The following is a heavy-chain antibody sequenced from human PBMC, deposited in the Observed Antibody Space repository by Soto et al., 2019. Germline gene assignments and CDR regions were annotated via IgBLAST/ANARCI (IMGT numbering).Heavy chain of an antibody. CDR2: IYYSGST. CDR1: GGSVSSGSYY. V-gene: IGHV4-61*01. CDR3: ARGRGITIFAAWCVY. J-gene: IGHJ4*02. D-gene: IGHD3-3*01. Sequence: QVQLQESGPGLVKPSETLSLTCTVSGGSVSSGSYYWSWIRQPPGKGLEWIGYIYYSGSTNYNPSIKNRATISADTSENRVYLKLSSVTAADTAVYYCARGRGITIFAAWCVYWGQGTLVTVSS.